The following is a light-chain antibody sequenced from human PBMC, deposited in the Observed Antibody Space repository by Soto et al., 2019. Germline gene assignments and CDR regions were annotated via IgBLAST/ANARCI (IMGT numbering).Light chain of an antibody. V-gene: IGKV1-9*01. Sequence: IQLTQSPSSLSASVGDRVTITCRASQGISSSLAWYQQKPGNAHKLLIYAAYTLQSGVQSRFSGSGSGTDFTLTIRSLQPEDFATYYCKQLNSYPLTFGQGTRLEIK. J-gene: IGKJ5*01. CDR2: AAY. CDR3: KQLNSYPLT. CDR1: QGISSS.